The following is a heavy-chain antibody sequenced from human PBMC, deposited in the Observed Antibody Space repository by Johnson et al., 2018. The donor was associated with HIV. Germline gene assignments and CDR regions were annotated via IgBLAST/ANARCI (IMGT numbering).Heavy chain of an antibody. D-gene: IGHD6-19*01. CDR2: ISSSGTNI. CDR1: GFTFSSYA. V-gene: IGHV3-48*01. CDR3: ARDLRTSVWSNGFDV. Sequence: VQLVESGGGVVQPGRSLRLSCAASGFTFSSYAMHWVRQAPGKGLEWVSYISSSGTNIYYADSVKGRFTISRDNSKNTLYLQMNSLRAEDTAVYYCARDLRTSVWSNGFDVWGQGTMVTVSS. J-gene: IGHJ3*01.